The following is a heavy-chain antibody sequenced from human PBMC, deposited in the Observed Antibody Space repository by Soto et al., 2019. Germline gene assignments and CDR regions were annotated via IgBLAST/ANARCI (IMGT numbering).Heavy chain of an antibody. Sequence: PGGSLRLSCAASGFTFSSYAMHWVRQAPGKGLEWVAVISYDGSNKYYADSVKGRFTISRDNSKNTLYLQMNSLRAEDTALYYCARESLKNYYDSGGDAFDIWGQGTMVTVSS. J-gene: IGHJ3*02. V-gene: IGHV3-30-3*01. CDR1: GFTFSSYA. D-gene: IGHD3-22*01. CDR3: ARESLKNYYDSGGDAFDI. CDR2: ISYDGSNK.